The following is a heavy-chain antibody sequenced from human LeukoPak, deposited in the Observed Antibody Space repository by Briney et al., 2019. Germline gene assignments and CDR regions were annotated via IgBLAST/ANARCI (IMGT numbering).Heavy chain of an antibody. D-gene: IGHD3-3*01. V-gene: IGHV4-61*02. Sequence: SETLSLTCTVSGGSISSSNYYWSWIRQPAGKGLEWIGRIYTSGTTNYNPSVKSRVTISIDTSKNQFSLKLSSVTAADTAVYYCARGRGTPRITIFGVVTPPYYYYYMDVWGKGTTVTVSS. CDR1: GGSISSSNYY. J-gene: IGHJ6*03. CDR3: ARGRGTPRITIFGVVTPPYYYYYMDV. CDR2: IYTSGTT.